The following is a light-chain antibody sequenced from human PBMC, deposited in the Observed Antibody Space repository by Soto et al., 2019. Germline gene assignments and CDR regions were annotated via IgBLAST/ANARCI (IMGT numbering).Light chain of an antibody. CDR3: SSYAGSNKVV. V-gene: IGLV2-8*01. J-gene: IGLJ2*01. CDR1: SSDVGGYNY. Sequence: QSALTQPPSASGSPGQSVTISCTGTSSDVGGYNYVSWYQQHPGKAPKLMIYEVSKRPAGVPDRFSDSKSGNTASLTVSGLQAEDEADYASSSYAGSNKVVFGGGTKVTVL. CDR2: EVS.